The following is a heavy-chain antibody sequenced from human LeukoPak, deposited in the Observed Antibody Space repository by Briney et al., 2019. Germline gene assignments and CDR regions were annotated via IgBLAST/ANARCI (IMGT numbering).Heavy chain of an antibody. D-gene: IGHD2-8*01. J-gene: IGHJ6*02. V-gene: IGHV3-53*01. Sequence: GGSLRLSCAVSGFTVSNNYMSWVRQAPGKGLEWVSVMYSGGSTYYADSVKGRFTISRDNSKNTAYLQMNSLRAEDTAVYYCAREAYSYCTNGVCPHGMDVWGQGTTVTVSS. CDR2: MYSGGST. CDR3: AREAYSYCTNGVCPHGMDV. CDR1: GFTVSNNY.